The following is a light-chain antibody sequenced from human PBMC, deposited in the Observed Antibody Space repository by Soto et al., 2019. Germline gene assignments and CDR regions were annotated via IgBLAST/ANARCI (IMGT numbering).Light chain of an antibody. CDR1: QAIYSY. V-gene: IGKV1-9*01. J-gene: IGKJ2*01. Sequence: DIQLTQSPFFLSASVGDRVTISCRASQAIYSYLAWYQQKPGKAPKLLIFGASKLQSGVPSRFSGSGSGTEFTLTISSLQPEDFATYYCQQLYSHPRTFGQGTKLEIK. CDR2: GAS. CDR3: QQLYSHPRT.